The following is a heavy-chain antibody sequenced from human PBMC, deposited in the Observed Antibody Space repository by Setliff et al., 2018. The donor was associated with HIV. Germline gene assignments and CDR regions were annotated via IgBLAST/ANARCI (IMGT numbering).Heavy chain of an antibody. J-gene: IGHJ4*02. Sequence: SETLSLTCTVSGGSISSHYWTWIRQPPGKELEWIGSIYYSGSPNYNPSLKSRVTMSGDTSKNQFSLKLTSVTAADTAVYFCARTDHTSSSDFWGQGTLVTVSS. V-gene: IGHV4-59*11. CDR1: GGSISSHY. CDR3: ARTDHTSSSDF. CDR2: IYYSGSP. D-gene: IGHD6-6*01.